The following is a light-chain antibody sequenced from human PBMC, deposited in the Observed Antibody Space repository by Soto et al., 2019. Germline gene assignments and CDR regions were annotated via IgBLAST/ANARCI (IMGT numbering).Light chain of an antibody. CDR1: QNISTY. V-gene: IGKV1-27*01. J-gene: IGKJ3*01. Sequence: DIQMTQSPSSLSASVRDRVTITCRASQNISTYLAWYQLQAGKAPKLLIYAASTLQSGVPYRFSGSGSGTDFSLTISSLEPEDVATYYCQRHSRVPPVTFGPGTKGDL. CDR3: QRHSRVPPVT. CDR2: AAS.